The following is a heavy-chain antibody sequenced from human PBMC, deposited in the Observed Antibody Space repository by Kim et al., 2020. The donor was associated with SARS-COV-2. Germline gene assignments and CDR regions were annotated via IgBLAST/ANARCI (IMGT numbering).Heavy chain of an antibody. Sequence: TNYTPSLKSRVTISVDTSKNQFSLKLSSVTAADTAVYYCARKVYGSSFDYWGQGTLVTVSS. V-gene: IGHV4-34*01. J-gene: IGHJ4*02. CDR2: T. D-gene: IGHD3-10*01. CDR3: ARKVYGSSFDY.